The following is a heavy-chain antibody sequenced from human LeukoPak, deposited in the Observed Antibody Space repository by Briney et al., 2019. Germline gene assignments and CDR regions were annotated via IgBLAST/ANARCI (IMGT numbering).Heavy chain of an antibody. V-gene: IGHV1-8*03. J-gene: IGHJ4*02. D-gene: IGHD3-22*01. CDR1: GYTFTGYD. Sequence: ASVKVSCKASGYTFTGYDINWVRQATGQGLEWMGWMNPNSGNTGYAQKFQGRVTITRNTSISTAYMELSSLRSEDTAVYYCARISSGQRRTLRYYFDYWGQGTLVTVSS. CDR3: ARISSGQRRTLRYYFDY. CDR2: MNPNSGNT.